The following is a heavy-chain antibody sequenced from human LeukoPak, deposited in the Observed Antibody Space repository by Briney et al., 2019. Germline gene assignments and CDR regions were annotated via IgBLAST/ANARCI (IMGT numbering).Heavy chain of an antibody. CDR2: IREDGTEK. Sequence: PGGSLRLSCTASGFTFSGAWMTWVRQAPGKGLEWVANIREDGTEKNYVDSVKGRFTISRDNAKNSLYLQMNSLRAEDTALYYCAKDKRGGNYGSGSPGYYYYYMDVWGKGTTVTISS. V-gene: IGHV3-7*03. CDR1: GFTFSGAW. D-gene: IGHD3-10*01. CDR3: AKDKRGGNYGSGSPGYYYYYMDV. J-gene: IGHJ6*03.